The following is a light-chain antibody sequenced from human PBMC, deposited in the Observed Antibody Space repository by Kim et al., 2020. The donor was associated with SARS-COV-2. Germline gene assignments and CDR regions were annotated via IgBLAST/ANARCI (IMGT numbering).Light chain of an antibody. CDR2: GAS. J-gene: IGKJ4*01. V-gene: IGKV3-15*01. CDR1: QSVSSN. CDR3: QQYDNWPPLT. Sequence: EVVMTQSPATLSVSPGERATLSCRASQSVSSNLAWYQQKPGQAPRLLIYGASTRATGIPGRFSGSGSGTEFTLTISSLQSEDFAVYYCQQYDNWPPLTFGGGPRWISN.